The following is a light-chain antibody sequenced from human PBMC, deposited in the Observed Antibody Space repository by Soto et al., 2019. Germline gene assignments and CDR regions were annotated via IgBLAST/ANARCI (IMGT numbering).Light chain of an antibody. CDR1: SSDVGSNY. CDR2: ETN. CDR3: GTWDSSLSADV. J-gene: IGLJ1*01. Sequence: QSVLTQPPSVSAAPGQRVTISCSGSSSDVGSNYVCWYQQFSGSAPKLLIYETNKRSSGIPDRFSGSKSGASATLAITGLQTGDEADYYCGTWDSSLSADVFGTGTKLTVL. V-gene: IGLV1-51*02.